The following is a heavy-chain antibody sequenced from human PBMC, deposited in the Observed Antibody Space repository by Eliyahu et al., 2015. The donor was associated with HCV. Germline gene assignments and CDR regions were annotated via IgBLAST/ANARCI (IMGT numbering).Heavy chain of an antibody. CDR3: ARATQRAGRMFGY. CDR1: GGSFSGYY. J-gene: IGHJ4*02. D-gene: IGHD6-13*01. V-gene: IGHV4-34*01. CDR2: INHSGST. Sequence: QVQLQQWGAGLLKPSETLSLTCADYGGSFSGYYWSWIRQPPGKGLEWIGEINHSGSTNYNPSLKSRVTISVDTSKNQFSLKLSSVTAADTAVYYCARATQRAGRMFGYWGQGTLVTVSS.